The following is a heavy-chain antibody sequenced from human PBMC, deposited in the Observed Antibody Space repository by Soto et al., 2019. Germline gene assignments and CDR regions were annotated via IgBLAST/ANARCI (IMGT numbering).Heavy chain of an antibody. CDR2: IYYSGST. Sequence: PSETLSLTCTVSGGSISSGDYYWSWIRQPPGKGLEWIGYIYYSGSTYYNPSLKSRVTISVDTSKNQFSLKLSSVTAADTAVYYCASRRSRGRALSLAPWGKGTLVTVAS. V-gene: IGHV4-30-4*01. D-gene: IGHD2-2*01. J-gene: IGHJ5*02. CDR1: GGSISSGDYY. CDR3: ASRRSRGRALSLAP.